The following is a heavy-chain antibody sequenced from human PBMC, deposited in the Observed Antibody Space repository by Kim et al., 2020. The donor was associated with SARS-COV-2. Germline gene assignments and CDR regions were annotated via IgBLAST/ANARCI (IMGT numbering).Heavy chain of an antibody. V-gene: IGHV3-23*01. CDR3: AKAMVRGVIIAIFDY. Sequence: DAVKGRFPITRENSKNTLYLQMNGLRAEDTAVYYCAKAMVRGVIIAIFDYWGQGTLVTVSS. J-gene: IGHJ4*02. D-gene: IGHD3-10*01.